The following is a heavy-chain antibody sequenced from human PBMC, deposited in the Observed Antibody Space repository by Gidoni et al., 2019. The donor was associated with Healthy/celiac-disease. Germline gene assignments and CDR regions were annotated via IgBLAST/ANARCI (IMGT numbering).Heavy chain of an antibody. Sequence: EVQLVESGGGLVKPGGSLRLSCAASGFTFSSYSMNWVRQAPGKGLEWVSSISSSSSYIYYADSVKGRFTISRDNAKNSLYLQMNSLRAEDTAVYYCARDRGPIGGGDAFDIWGQGTMVTVSS. CDR1: GFTFSSYS. V-gene: IGHV3-21*01. CDR2: ISSSSSYI. J-gene: IGHJ3*02. CDR3: ARDRGPIGGGDAFDI. D-gene: IGHD3-10*01.